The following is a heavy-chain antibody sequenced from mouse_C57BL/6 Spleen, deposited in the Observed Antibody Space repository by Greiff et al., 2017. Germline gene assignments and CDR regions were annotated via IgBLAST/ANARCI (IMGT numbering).Heavy chain of an antibody. J-gene: IGHJ3*01. CDR3: ARSGYGNYLAWFAY. D-gene: IGHD2-1*01. CDR2: IYPGDGDT. CDR1: GYAFSSYW. V-gene: IGHV1-80*01. Sequence: QVQLKQSGAELVKPGASVKISCKASGYAFSSYWMNWVKQRPGKGLEWIGQIYPGDGDTNYNGKFKGKATLTADKSSSTAYMQLSSLTSEDSAVYFCARSGYGNYLAWFAYWGQGTLVTVSA.